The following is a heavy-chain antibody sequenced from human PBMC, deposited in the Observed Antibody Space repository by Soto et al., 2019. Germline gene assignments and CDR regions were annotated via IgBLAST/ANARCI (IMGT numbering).Heavy chain of an antibody. CDR3: ARDRCYDSSAKRRNYYYYYGMDV. CDR2: ISAYNGNT. Sequence: GASVKVSCKASGYTFTSYGISWVRQAPGQGLEWMGWISAYNGNTNYAQKLQGRVTMTTDTSTSTAYMELRSLRSDDTAVYYCARDRCYDSSAKRRNYYYYYGMDVWGQGTTVTVSS. CDR1: GYTFTSYG. J-gene: IGHJ6*02. D-gene: IGHD3-22*01. V-gene: IGHV1-18*01.